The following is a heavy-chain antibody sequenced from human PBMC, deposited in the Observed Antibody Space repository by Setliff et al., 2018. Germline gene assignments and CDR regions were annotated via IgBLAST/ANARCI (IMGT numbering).Heavy chain of an antibody. D-gene: IGHD3-22*01. J-gene: IGHJ4*02. Sequence: HPGGSLRLSCAASGFTVSTFSMHWVRQAPVKGLEWVATISDDGTNEFYADSVKGRFTISRDNSMNTLYLEMNSLRPGDTAVYYCAKDMTMLVVANYFDYWGQGTLVTVSS. CDR3: AKDMTMLVVANYFDY. CDR2: ISDDGTNE. CDR1: GFTVSTFS. V-gene: IGHV3-30*18.